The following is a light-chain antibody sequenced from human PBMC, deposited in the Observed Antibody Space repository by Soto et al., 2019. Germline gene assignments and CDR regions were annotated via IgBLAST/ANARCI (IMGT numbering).Light chain of an antibody. CDR3: QQYNNWPPRFT. Sequence: EIEMTQSPATLSVSPGERATLSCRASQSVSSNLAWYQQKPGQAPRLLIYGASTRATGIPARFSGSGSGTAFTLTISSLQSEDFAVYYCQQYNNWPPRFTFGPGTKVDIK. V-gene: IGKV3-15*01. J-gene: IGKJ3*01. CDR2: GAS. CDR1: QSVSSN.